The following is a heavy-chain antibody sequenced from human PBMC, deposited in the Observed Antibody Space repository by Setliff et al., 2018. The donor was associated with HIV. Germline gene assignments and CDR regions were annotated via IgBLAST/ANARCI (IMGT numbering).Heavy chain of an antibody. CDR1: GGSLSGHH. CDR3: ARSLGITYFDL. J-gene: IGHJ2*01. Sequence: SETLSLTCAVFGGSLSGHHWNWIRQPPGKGLEWIGEINHSGNTEYNSSLKSRVSISVDTSKNHLSLKLTSLTAADTAVYYCARSLGITYFDLWGRGTLVTVSS. V-gene: IGHV4-34*01. D-gene: IGHD7-27*01. CDR2: INHSGNT.